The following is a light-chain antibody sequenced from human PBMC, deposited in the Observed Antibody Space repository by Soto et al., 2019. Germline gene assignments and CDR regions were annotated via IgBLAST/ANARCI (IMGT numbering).Light chain of an antibody. CDR2: EVS. CDR3: SLYTSSSTLV. CDR1: SSDVGSYNR. J-gene: IGLJ2*01. Sequence: QYALTQPPSVSGSPGQSVTISCTGTSSDVGSYNRVSWYQQPPGTDPKLMIYEVSNRPSGVPDRFSGSKSGNTASLTISGLQAEDEADYYCSLYTSSSTLVFGGGPKLTVL. V-gene: IGLV2-18*01.